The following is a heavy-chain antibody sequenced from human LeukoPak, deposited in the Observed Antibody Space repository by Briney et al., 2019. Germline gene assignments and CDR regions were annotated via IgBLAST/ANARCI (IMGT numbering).Heavy chain of an antibody. J-gene: IGHJ4*02. CDR3: ARLVSASSRSADFDY. V-gene: IGHV4-59*08. CDR1: GGSISSYY. D-gene: IGHD6-13*01. Sequence: KPSGTLSLTCAVSGGSISSYYWSWIRQPPGKGLEWIGYIYYSGSTNYNPSLKSRVTISVDTSKNQFSLKLSSVTAADTAVYYCARLVSASSRSADFDYWGQGTLVTVSS. CDR2: IYYSGST.